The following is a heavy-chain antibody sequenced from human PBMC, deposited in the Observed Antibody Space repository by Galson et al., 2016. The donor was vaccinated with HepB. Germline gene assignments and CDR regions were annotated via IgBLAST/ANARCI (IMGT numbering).Heavy chain of an antibody. CDR3: ARGIYFDH. J-gene: IGHJ4*02. CDR1: GFSISNSNYY. CDR2: IYYSGNT. Sequence: ETLSLTCSVSGFSISNSNYYWGWIRQPPGKGLEWIGSIYYSGNTYFNPSLKSRVTISVDTSKNQFSLRLNFVTAADTAVYYCARGIYFDHWGLGTLVTVSS. V-gene: IGHV4-39*01.